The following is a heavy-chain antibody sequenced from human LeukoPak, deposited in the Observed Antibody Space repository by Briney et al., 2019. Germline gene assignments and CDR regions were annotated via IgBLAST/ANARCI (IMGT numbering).Heavy chain of an antibody. D-gene: IGHD2-21*02. J-gene: IGHJ4*02. CDR2: INHSGST. CDR3: ARSVVVTAILFDY. Sequence: SETLSLTCAVYGGSFSGYYWSWIRQPPGKGLEGSGEINHSGSTNYNPSLKSRVTISVDTSKNQFSLKLSSVTAADTAVYYCARSVVVTAILFDYWGQGTLVTVSS. V-gene: IGHV4-34*01. CDR1: GGSFSGYY.